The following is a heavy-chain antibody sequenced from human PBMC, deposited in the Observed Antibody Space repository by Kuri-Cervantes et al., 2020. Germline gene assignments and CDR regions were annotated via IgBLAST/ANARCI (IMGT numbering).Heavy chain of an antibody. D-gene: IGHD6-19*01. CDR3: ARAYSRGWINAFDI. Sequence: SVKVSCEASAGTFSSYASSCVRQAPGQGLEWMGGIIPIFGTANYAQKFEGRVTITTDESRSTAYMELSSPGSEDKAGYDCARAYSRGWINAFDIWGQGTMVTVSS. CDR2: IIPIFGTA. V-gene: IGHV1-69*05. J-gene: IGHJ3*02. CDR1: AGTFSSYA.